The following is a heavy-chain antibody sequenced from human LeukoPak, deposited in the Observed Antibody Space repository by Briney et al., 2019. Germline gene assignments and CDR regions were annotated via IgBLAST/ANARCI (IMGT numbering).Heavy chain of an antibody. D-gene: IGHD1-14*01. CDR3: AKDSRYH. V-gene: IGHV3-23*01. CDR1: GFIFSNYA. Sequence: PGGSLRLSCAASGFIFSNYAMSWVRQAPGKGLEWVSSISGSGVTTYYADSVKGLFTISRDSSKNTLYLQMNSLRAEDTAIYYCAKDSRYHGGQGTLVTVSS. J-gene: IGHJ4*02. CDR2: ISGSGVTT.